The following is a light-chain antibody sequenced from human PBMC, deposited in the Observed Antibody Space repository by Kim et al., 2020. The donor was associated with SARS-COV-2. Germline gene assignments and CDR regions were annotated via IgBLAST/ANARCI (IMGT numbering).Light chain of an antibody. CDR2: KVS. CDR1: AKLIPPSGNTC. Sequence: PSSISCMSNAKLIPPSGNTCLHWLHKRPGQPPRLLIYKVSDQFSGVPDRFSGSGAGTDFTLRISRVEAEDVGIYYCVQTTHFPRTFGQGTKVDIK. CDR3: VQTTHFPRT. J-gene: IGKJ1*01. V-gene: IGKV2-24*01.